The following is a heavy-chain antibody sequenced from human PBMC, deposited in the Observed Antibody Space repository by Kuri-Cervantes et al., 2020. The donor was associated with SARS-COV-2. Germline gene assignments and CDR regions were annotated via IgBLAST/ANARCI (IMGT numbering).Heavy chain of an antibody. CDR3: ARGPQQLVQGSVYYYGMDV. Sequence: LRLSCAISGDSVSSNSAAWNWIRQSPSRGLEWLGRTYYRSKWYDDYAVSVKSRITINPDTSKNQFSLKLSSVTAADTAVYYCARGPQQLVQGSVYYYGMDVWGQGTTVTVSS. CDR1: GDSVSSNSAA. J-gene: IGHJ6*02. D-gene: IGHD6-13*01. CDR2: TYYRSKWYD. V-gene: IGHV6-1*01.